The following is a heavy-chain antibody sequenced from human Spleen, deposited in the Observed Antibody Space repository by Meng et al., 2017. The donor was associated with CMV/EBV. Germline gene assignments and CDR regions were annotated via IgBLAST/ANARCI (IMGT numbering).Heavy chain of an antibody. CDR3: ARGSTTVKTGWFDP. Sequence: ASVKVSCKASGYTFTTYGIIWVRQAPGQGLEWMGWINNYSGNTNYAQQFRGRVTMTTDTTTTTAYMELRGLTSDGAAVYYCARGSTTVKTGWFDPRGPGTLVTVSS. CDR2: INNYSGNT. CDR1: GYTFTTYG. D-gene: IGHD4-11*01. V-gene: IGHV1-18*01. J-gene: IGHJ5*02.